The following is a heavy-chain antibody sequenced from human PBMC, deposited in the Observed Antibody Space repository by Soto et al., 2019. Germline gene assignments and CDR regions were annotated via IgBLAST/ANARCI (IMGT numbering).Heavy chain of an antibody. D-gene: IGHD1-26*01. CDR1: GFTFSSYA. V-gene: IGHV3-23*01. J-gene: IGHJ4*01. Sequence: SGGSLRLSCAASGFTFSSYAMSWVRQAPGKGLEWVSAISGSGGSTYSADSVKGRFTISRDNSKNTLYLQMNSLRAEDTAVYYCAKRGNRGELYFDYWGHVTLVTVSS. CDR2: ISGSGGST. CDR3: AKRGNRGELYFDY.